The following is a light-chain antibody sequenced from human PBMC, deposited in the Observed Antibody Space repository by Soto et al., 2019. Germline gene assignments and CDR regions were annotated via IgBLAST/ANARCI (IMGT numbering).Light chain of an antibody. V-gene: IGKV3D-15*01. Sequence: IVMTQSPATLSVSPWETATLSCRASQSVSSYLAWYQQKPGQAPRLLIYDASNRATGIPARFSGSGSGTEFTLTISSLQSKDFAVYYCQQYNNWHPLTFGGGTKVDIK. CDR1: QSVSSY. CDR3: QQYNNWHPLT. J-gene: IGKJ4*01. CDR2: DAS.